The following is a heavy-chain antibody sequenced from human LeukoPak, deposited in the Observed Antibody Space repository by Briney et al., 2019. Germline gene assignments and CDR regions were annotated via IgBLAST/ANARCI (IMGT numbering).Heavy chain of an antibody. CDR3: ARCLGTSCNNFDY. D-gene: IGHD2-2*02. J-gene: IGHJ4*02. CDR1: GYTFTNYG. V-gene: IGHV1-18*01. CDR2: FSAYNGNT. Sequence: ASVKVSCKASGYTFTNYGFTWVRQAPGQGLEWMGWFSAYNGNTDYAQIFQGRVSMTRDISTSTAYMELGSLRSDDTAVYYCARCLGTSCNNFDYWGQGTLVTVSS.